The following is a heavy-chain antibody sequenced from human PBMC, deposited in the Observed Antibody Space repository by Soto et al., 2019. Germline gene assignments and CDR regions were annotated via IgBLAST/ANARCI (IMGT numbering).Heavy chain of an antibody. CDR2: ISAYNGNT. J-gene: IGHJ6*02. CDR3: ARDILTYYYYYGMDV. D-gene: IGHD3-9*01. CDR1: GYTFTSYG. Sequence: ASVKVSCKASGYTFTSYGISWVRQAPGQGLEWMGWISAYNGNTNYAQKLQGRVTMTTDTSTSTAYMELRSLRSDDTAVYYCARDILTYYYYYGMDVWGQGTTVTVSS. V-gene: IGHV1-18*01.